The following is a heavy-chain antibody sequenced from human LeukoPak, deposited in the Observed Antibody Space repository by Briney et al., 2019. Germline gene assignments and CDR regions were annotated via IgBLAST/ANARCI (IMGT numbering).Heavy chain of an antibody. V-gene: IGHV3-30*01. J-gene: IGHJ3*02. D-gene: IGHD5/OR15-5a*01. CDR2: LSFDGSTE. CDR1: GFTFSSYA. CDR3: ARAVEVVYGDVFDI. Sequence: PGRSLRLSCAASGFTFSSYAMHWVRQAPGKGLEWVALLSFDGSTEYIADSVKGRFTISRDNSANTLYLQMNSLRSEDTAVYFCARAVEVVYGDVFDIWGQGTMIIVSS.